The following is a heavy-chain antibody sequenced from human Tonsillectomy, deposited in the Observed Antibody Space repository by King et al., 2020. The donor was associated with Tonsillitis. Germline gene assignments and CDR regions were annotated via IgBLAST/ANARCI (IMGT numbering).Heavy chain of an antibody. CDR3: ARDTYCSSTSCPGDV. D-gene: IGHD2-2*01. J-gene: IGHJ6*02. V-gene: IGHV3-21*01. CDR1: GFTFSSYS. CDR2: ISSSSSYI. Sequence: VQLVESGGGLVKPGGSLRLSCAASGFTFSSYSMNWVRQAPGKGLEWVSSISSSSSYIYYADSVKGRFTISRDNAKNSLYLQMNSLRAEDTAAYYCARDTYCSSTSCPGDVWGQGTTVTVSS.